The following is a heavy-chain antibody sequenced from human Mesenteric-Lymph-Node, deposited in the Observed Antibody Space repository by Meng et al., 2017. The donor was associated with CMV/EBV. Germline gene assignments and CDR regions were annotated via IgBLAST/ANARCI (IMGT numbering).Heavy chain of an antibody. CDR1: GYRFTTSW. J-gene: IGHJ5*02. CDR2: IDPSDSYA. Sequence: LRISCKASGYRFTTSWISWVRQVPGKGLEWMGRIDPSDSYANYSPSFQGHVTISTDRSINTAYLQWTSLKASDTAIYYCARHPAFDPWGQGTLVTVSS. V-gene: IGHV5-10-1*01. CDR3: ARHPAFDP.